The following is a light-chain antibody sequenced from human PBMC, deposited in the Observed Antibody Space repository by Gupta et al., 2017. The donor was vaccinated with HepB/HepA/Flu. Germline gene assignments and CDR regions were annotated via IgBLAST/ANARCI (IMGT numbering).Light chain of an antibody. CDR3: SSYAGSRGV. CDR2: EVS. CDR1: SSDVGSYNL. V-gene: IGLV2-23*02. J-gene: IGLJ2*01. Sequence: QSALTQPASVSGSPGQSITISCTGTSSDVGSYNLVSWYQQHPAKAPKLMIYEVSNRPSGASHRFSGSKSGNTASLTISGLQAEDDDYYHCSSYAGSRGVFGGGTKLNVL.